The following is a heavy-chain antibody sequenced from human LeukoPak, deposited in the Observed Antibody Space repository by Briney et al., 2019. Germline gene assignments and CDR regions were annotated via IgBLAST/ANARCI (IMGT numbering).Heavy chain of an antibody. CDR1: GVSISSYY. J-gene: IGHJ6*02. Sequence: SETLSLTCTVSGVSISSYYWSWIRQPPGKGLEWIGYIYYSGSTNYNPSLKSRVTISVDTSKNQFSLKLSSVTAADTAVYYCARVNPDNYYGMDVWGQGTTVTVSS. CDR2: IYYSGST. CDR3: ARVNPDNYYGMDV. V-gene: IGHV4-59*01.